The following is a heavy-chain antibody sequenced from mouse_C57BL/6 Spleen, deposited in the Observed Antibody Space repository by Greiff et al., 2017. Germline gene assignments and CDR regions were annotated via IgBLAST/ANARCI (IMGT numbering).Heavy chain of an antibody. V-gene: IGHV14-4*01. Sequence: EVQLVESGAELVRPGASVKLSCTASGFNIKDDYMHWVKQRPEQGLEWIGWIDPENGDTEYASKFQGKATITADTSSNTAYLQLSSLTSEDTAVYYCTTLWDGAYWGQGTLVTVSA. CDR1: GFNIKDDY. D-gene: IGHD4-1*01. J-gene: IGHJ3*01. CDR2: IDPENGDT. CDR3: TTLWDGAY.